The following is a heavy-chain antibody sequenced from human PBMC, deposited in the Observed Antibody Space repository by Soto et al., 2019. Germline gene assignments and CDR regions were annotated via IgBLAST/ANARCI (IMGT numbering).Heavy chain of an antibody. V-gene: IGHV3-30-3*01. J-gene: IGHJ4*02. CDR2: ISYDGSNK. Sequence: QVQLVESGGGVVQPGRSLRLSCAASGFTFSSYAMHWVRQAPGKGLEWVAVISYDGSNKYYADSVKGRFTISRDNSKNTLYLQMSSLRAEDTAVYYCARAYCGGDCYSGNDYWVQGTLVTVSS. D-gene: IGHD2-21*02. CDR3: ARAYCGGDCYSGNDY. CDR1: GFTFSSYA.